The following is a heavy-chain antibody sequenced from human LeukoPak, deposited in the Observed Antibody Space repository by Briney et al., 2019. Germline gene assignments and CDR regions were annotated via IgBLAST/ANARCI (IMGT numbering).Heavy chain of an antibody. CDR1: GYTFTSYD. V-gene: IGHV1-8*01. CDR2: MNPNSGNT. D-gene: IGHD3-16*02. J-gene: IGHJ6*02. Sequence: ASVKVSCKASGYTFTSYDINWVRQATGQGLEWMGWMNPNSGNTGYAQKFQGRVTMTRNTSISTAYMELSSLRSEETAVYYCARERSYPTDYYYYGMDVWGQGTTVTVSS. CDR3: ARERSYPTDYYYYGMDV.